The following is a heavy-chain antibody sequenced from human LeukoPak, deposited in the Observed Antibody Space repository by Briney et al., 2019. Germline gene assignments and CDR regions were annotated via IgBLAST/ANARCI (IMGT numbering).Heavy chain of an antibody. Sequence: SETLSLTCAVYGGSFSGYYWSWIRQPPGKGLEWMGEINHSGSTNYNPSLKSRVTISVDTSKNQFSLKLSSVTAADTAVYYCASDCSGGSCYSAFDYWGQGTLVTASS. CDR1: GGSFSGYY. J-gene: IGHJ4*02. D-gene: IGHD2-15*01. V-gene: IGHV4-34*01. CDR2: INHSGST. CDR3: ASDCSGGSCYSAFDY.